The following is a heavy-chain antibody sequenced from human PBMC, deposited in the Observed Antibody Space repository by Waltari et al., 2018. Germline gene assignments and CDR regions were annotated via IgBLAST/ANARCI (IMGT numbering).Heavy chain of an antibody. J-gene: IGHJ4*02. CDR3: ATKGVVLPATFDY. CDR1: GYSFPGTL. Sequence: QVQLVQSGAELREPGASVKVSCKASGYSFPGTLIHWVRQAPGQGLEWMGWINPNSGITNYAQKFQGRVTMTRDTSISTAYVELSSLRIDDTAVYYCATKGVVLPATFDYWGQGTLVTVSS. D-gene: IGHD2-15*01. CDR2: INPNSGIT. V-gene: IGHV1-2*02.